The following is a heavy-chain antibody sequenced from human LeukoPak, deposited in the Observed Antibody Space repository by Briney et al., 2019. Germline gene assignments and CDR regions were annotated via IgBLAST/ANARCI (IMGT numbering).Heavy chain of an antibody. CDR3: ARHREARGVYYMDV. J-gene: IGHJ6*03. V-gene: IGHV4-59*08. D-gene: IGHD3-10*01. CDR1: GGSISSYY. Sequence: SETLSLTCTVSGGSISSYYWSWIRQPPGKGLEWIGYICYSGSTNYNPSLKSRVTISVDTSKNQFSLKLSSVTAADTAVYYCARHREARGVYYMDVWGKGTTVTVSS. CDR2: ICYSGST.